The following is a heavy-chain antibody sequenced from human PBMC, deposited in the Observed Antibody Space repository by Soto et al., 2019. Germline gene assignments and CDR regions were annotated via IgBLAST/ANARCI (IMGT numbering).Heavy chain of an antibody. D-gene: IGHD6-13*01. V-gene: IGHV2-26*01. CDR3: ARTQRIAAAGTGSHTWFDP. CDR2: IFSNDEK. CDR1: GFSLSNARMG. Sequence: GSGPTLVNPTETLTLTCTVSGFSLSNARMGVSWIRQPPGKALEWLAHIFSNDEKSYSTSLKSRLTISKDTSKSQVVLTMTNMDPVDTATYYCARTQRIAAAGTGSHTWFDPWGQGTLVTVSS. J-gene: IGHJ5*02.